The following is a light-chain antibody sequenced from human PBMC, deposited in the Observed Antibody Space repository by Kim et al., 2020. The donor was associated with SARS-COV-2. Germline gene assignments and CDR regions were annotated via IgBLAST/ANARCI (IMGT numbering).Light chain of an antibody. CDR2: RDV. CDR3: QSYDTRVSGSV. CDR1: SSNIGAGYD. Sequence: QSVLAQPSSVYGAPGQKVSISCTGSSSNIGAGYDVHWYKQLPGTAPKVFIYRDVKRPSGVPDRFSGSRSGPSASLVISGLQVDDEGDYYCQSYDTRVSGSVFGGGTQLTVL. J-gene: IGLJ3*02. V-gene: IGLV1-40*01.